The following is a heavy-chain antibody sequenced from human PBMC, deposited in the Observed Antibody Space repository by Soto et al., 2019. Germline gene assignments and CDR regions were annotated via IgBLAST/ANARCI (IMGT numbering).Heavy chain of an antibody. CDR3: AGDPDSHYNDSHASSYP. V-gene: IGHV1-69*08. CDR1: GGTFSTYT. D-gene: IGHD3-22*01. Sequence: QVQLVQSGAEVKKPGSSVKVSCKASGGTFSTYTITWVRQAPGQGLEWMGRIIPIIGIITYAQKFQGRVTSIADKFTGTAYMELTRLRSDDTAVYYCAGDPDSHYNDSHASSYPWGQGTLVTVSS. CDR2: IIPIIGII. J-gene: IGHJ5*02.